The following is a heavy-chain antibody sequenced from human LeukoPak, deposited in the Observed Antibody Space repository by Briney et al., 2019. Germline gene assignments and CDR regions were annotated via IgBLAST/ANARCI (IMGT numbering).Heavy chain of an antibody. CDR2: INHSGST. Sequence: SETLSLTCAVYGGSFSGYYWSWIRQPPGKGLEWIGEINHSGSTNYNPSLKSRVTMSVDTPKNQFSLKLSSVTAADTAVYYCARGSDISSITMIVVPFDYWGQGTLVTVSS. V-gene: IGHV4-34*01. CDR1: GGSFSGYY. D-gene: IGHD3-22*01. CDR3: ARGSDISSITMIVVPFDY. J-gene: IGHJ4*02.